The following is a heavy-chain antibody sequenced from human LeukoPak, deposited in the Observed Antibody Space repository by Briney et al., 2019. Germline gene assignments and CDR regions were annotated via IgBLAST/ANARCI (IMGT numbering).Heavy chain of an antibody. V-gene: IGHV3-30*03. Sequence: GGSLRLSCAASGFTSSSYGMHWVRQAPGKGLEWVAVISYDGSNKYYADSVKGRFTISRDNSKNTLYLQMNSLRAEDTAVYYCARGVVRSGTTVVTDFDYWGQGTLVTVSS. CDR1: GFTSSSYG. D-gene: IGHD4-23*01. CDR3: ARGVVRSGTTVVTDFDY. J-gene: IGHJ4*02. CDR2: ISYDGSNK.